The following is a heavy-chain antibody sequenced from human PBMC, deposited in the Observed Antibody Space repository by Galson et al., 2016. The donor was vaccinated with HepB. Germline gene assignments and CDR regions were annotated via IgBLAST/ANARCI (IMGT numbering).Heavy chain of an antibody. J-gene: IGHJ4*02. D-gene: IGHD2-15*01. V-gene: IGHV3-74*01. CDR2: INSDGSII. CDR3: ARDLPLLG. CDR1: GFTLSGYW. Sequence: SLRLSCAASGFTLSGYWMHWVRHAPGKGLVWVSRINSDGSIINYADSVKGRFTISRDNSKNTYLQMNSLRAEDTAVYYCARDLPLLGWGQGTLVTVSS.